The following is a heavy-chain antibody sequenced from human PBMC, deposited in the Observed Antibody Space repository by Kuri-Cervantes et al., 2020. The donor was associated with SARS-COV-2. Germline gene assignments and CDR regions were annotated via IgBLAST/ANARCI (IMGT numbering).Heavy chain of an antibody. V-gene: IGHV4-39*01. CDR2: IYYSGST. Sequence: SETLSLTCTVSGGSISSSSYYWGWIRQPPGKGLEWIGSIYYSGSTYYNPSLKSRVTISVDTSKSQFSLKLSSVTAADTAVYYCARVGGSGSYYSYFDYWGQGTLVTVSS. D-gene: IGHD3-10*01. CDR3: ARVGGSGSYYSYFDY. CDR1: GGSISSSSYY. J-gene: IGHJ4*02.